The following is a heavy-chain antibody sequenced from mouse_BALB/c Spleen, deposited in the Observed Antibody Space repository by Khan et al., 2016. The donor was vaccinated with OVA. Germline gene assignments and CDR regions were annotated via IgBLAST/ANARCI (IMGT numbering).Heavy chain of an antibody. CDR2: ISYSGFT. V-gene: IGHV3-2*02. Sequence: EVQLQESGPGLVKPSQSLSLTCTVTGYSITSGYAWNWIRQFPGNKLEWMGYISYSGFTNYNPSLKSRISITRDTSKNPFFLQLSSVTSEDTATYYCARSNYYGYYFDYWGQGAALTVSS. CDR3: ARSNYYGYYFDY. CDR1: GYSITSGYA. J-gene: IGHJ2*01. D-gene: IGHD1-1*01.